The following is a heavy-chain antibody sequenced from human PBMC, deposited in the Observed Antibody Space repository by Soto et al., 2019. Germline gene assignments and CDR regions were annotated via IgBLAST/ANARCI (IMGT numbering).Heavy chain of an antibody. CDR3: ARDAQYDRSGHWAGDAFNL. CDR1: GYTFTSYG. D-gene: IGHD3-22*01. V-gene: IGHV1-18*01. J-gene: IGHJ3*01. CDR2: ISVYNDKT. Sequence: ASVKVSCKASGYTFTSYGISWVRQAPGQGPEWMGWISVYNDKTQYAQKFQDRVTMTTDTSTSTVYMDLRSLRSDDTAVYYCARDAQYDRSGHWAGDAFNLWGQGTTVTVSS.